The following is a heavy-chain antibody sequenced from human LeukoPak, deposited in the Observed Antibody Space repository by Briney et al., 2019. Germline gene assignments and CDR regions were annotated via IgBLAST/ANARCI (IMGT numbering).Heavy chain of an antibody. Sequence: GASVKVSCKASGYTFTSYDINWVRQATGQGLEWMGWMNPNSGNTGYAQKFQGRVTMTRNTSISTAYMELSSLRSEDTAVYYCARGPLPLLWFGESPDPWIEDIWGQGTMVTVSS. V-gene: IGHV1-8*01. CDR3: ARGPLPLLWFGESPDPWIEDI. J-gene: IGHJ3*02. CDR1: GYTFTSYD. CDR2: MNPNSGNT. D-gene: IGHD3-10*01.